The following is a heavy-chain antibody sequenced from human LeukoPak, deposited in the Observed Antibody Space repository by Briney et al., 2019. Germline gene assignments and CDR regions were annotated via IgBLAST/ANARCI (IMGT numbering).Heavy chain of an antibody. CDR1: GGSFSGYY. CDR3: ARGRIVGAFYY. J-gene: IGHJ4*02. D-gene: IGHD1-26*01. Sequence: ETLSLTFAVYGGSFSGYYWSWIRQPPGKGLEGIGEINHSGSTNYNPSLKSRVTISVDTSKNQFSLKLSSVTAADTAVYYCARGRIVGAFYYWGQGTLVTVSS. V-gene: IGHV4-34*01. CDR2: INHSGST.